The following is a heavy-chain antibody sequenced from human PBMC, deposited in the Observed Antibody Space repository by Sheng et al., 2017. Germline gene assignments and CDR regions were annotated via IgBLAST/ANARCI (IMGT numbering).Heavy chain of an antibody. CDR1: GGTFSSYA. CDR3: ARVATKPTYYYYYYGMDV. CDR2: IIPIFGTA. Sequence: QVQLVQSGAEVKKPGSSVKVSCKASGGTFSSYAISWVRQAPGQGLEWMGGIIPIFGTANYAQKFQGRVTITADESTSTAYMELSSLRSEDTAVYYCARVATKPTYYYYYYGMDVWGQGTTVTVSS. V-gene: IGHV1-69*01. J-gene: IGHJ6*02. D-gene: IGHD5-12*01.